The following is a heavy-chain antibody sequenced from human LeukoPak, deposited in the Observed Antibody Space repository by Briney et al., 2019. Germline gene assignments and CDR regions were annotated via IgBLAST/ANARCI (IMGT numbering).Heavy chain of an antibody. CDR1: GFTFSSYS. CDR2: ISSSSSTI. V-gene: IGHV3-48*01. J-gene: IGHJ3*02. CDR3: AKGSDAFDI. Sequence: GGSLRLSCAASGFTFSSYSMNWVRQAPGKGLEWVSYISSSSSTIYYADSVKGRFTISRDNSKNTLYLQMNSLRAEDTAVYYCAKGSDAFDIWGQGTMVTVSS.